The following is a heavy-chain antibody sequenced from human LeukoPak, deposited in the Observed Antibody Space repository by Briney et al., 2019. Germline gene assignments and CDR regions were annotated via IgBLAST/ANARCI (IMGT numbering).Heavy chain of an antibody. Sequence: SVKVSCKASGGTFSSYAISWVRQAPGQGLEWMGGIIPIFGTANYAQKLQGRVTITTDESTSTAYMELSSLRSEDTAVYYCARGVTKLGELSPWGQGTLVTVSS. V-gene: IGHV1-69*05. CDR3: ARGVTKLGELSP. CDR2: IIPIFGTA. D-gene: IGHD3-16*02. J-gene: IGHJ4*02. CDR1: GGTFSSYA.